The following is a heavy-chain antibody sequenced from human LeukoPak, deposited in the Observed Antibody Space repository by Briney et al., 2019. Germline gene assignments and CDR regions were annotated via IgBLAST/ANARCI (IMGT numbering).Heavy chain of an antibody. CDR3: ACGGTYYYDMGY. J-gene: IGHJ4*02. V-gene: IGHV3-7*03. CDR2: IKPDGSEK. Sequence: GGSLRLSCAASGFTFSNYWMTWVRQAPGKGLEWVANIKPDGSEKNYVDSVKGRFTISRDNAKNSLYLQMNSLGAEDTAVYYCACGGTYYYDMGYWGQGTLVTVSS. D-gene: IGHD3-22*01. CDR1: GFTFSNYW.